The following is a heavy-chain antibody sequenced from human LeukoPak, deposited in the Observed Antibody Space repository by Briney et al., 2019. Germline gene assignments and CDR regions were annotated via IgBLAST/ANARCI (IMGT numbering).Heavy chain of an antibody. V-gene: IGHV4-34*01. CDR3: ARAKRITIIRGLGYMDV. J-gene: IGHJ6*03. Sequence: GSLRLSCAASGFTFSSYVMHWVRQPPGKGLEWIGEINHSGSTNYNPSLKSRFTISVDTSKNQFSLKLSSVTAADTAVYYCARAKRITIIRGLGYMDVWGKGTTVTVSS. CDR1: GFTFSSYV. CDR2: INHSGST. D-gene: IGHD3-10*01.